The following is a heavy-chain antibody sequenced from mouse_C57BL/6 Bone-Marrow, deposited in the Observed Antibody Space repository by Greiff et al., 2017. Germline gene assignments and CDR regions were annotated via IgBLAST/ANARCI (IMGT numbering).Heavy chain of an antibody. CDR2: IHPNSGST. CDR1: GYTFTSYW. J-gene: IGHJ1*03. Sequence: QVQLKESGAELVKPGASVKLSCKASGYTFTSYWMHWVKQRPGQGLEWIGMIHPNSGSTNYNEKFKSKATLTVDKSSSTAYMQLSSLTSEDSAVYYCARRGGYYCSFDVWGTGTTVTVSS. V-gene: IGHV1-64*01. CDR3: ARRGGYYCSFDV. D-gene: IGHD1-1*01.